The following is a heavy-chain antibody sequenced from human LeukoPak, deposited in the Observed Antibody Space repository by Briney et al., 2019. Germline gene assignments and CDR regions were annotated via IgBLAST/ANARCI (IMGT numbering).Heavy chain of an antibody. V-gene: IGHV3-33*01. CDR3: AGGKTEGYYYGMDV. CDR1: GFTFSSYG. CDR2: IWYDGSNK. Sequence: GGSLRLSCAASGFTFSSYGMHWVRQAPGKGLEWVAVIWYDGSNKYYADSVKGRFTISRDNSKNTLYLQMNSLRAEDTAVYCCAGGKTEGYYYGMDVWGQGTTVTVSS. D-gene: IGHD1-26*01. J-gene: IGHJ6*02.